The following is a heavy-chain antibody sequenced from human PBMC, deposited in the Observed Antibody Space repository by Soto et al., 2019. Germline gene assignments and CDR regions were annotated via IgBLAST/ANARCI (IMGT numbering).Heavy chain of an antibody. J-gene: IGHJ4*02. CDR3: AKGTRYSLNSVRVVTDY. CDR2: ISGSGSST. Sequence: EVQVLDSGGGLVQPGGSLRLSCAASGFTFSNYAMNWVRQAPGKGLEWVSAISGSGSSTYYGDSVKDRFTISRDNSKNTPHLQMNGLQADDTAVNYCAKGTRYSLNSVRVVTDYWGQGTLVTASS. CDR1: GFTFSNYA. D-gene: IGHD2-8*02. V-gene: IGHV3-23*01.